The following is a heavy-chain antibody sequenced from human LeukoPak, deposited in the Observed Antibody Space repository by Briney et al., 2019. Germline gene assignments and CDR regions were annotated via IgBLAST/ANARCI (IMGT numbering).Heavy chain of an antibody. CDR1: GGSFRGYY. D-gene: IGHD2-2*01. Sequence: SGTLALTCAVYGGSFRGYYWSWIRQPPGKGLEWIGYIYYSGSTNYNPSLKSRVTISVDTSKNQFSLKLSSVTAADTAVYYCARSPAAVVWFDPWGQGTLVTVSS. J-gene: IGHJ5*02. CDR2: IYYSGST. V-gene: IGHV4-59*01. CDR3: ARSPAAVVWFDP.